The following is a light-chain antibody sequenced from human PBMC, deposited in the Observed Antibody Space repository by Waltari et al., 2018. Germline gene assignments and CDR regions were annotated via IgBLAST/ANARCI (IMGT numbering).Light chain of an antibody. Sequence: EIVLTQSPATLSLSPGERATLSCRASQSVSSYLVWYQQKPGQTPRLLIYDASSRATGIPDRFSGSGSGTDFTLTINRLEPEDFAVYYCQHYGSSPPTWTLGQGTKVEIK. CDR3: QHYGSSPPTWT. V-gene: IGKV3-20*01. J-gene: IGKJ1*01. CDR1: QSVSSY. CDR2: DAS.